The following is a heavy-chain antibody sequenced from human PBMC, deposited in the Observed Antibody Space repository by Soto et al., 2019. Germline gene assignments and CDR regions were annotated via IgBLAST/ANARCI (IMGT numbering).Heavy chain of an antibody. Sequence: QVQLVESGGGVVQPGRSLRLSCAASGFTFSSYGMHWVRQAPGKGLEWVAVIWYDGSNKYYADSVKGRFTISRDNSKNTLYLEMNSLRAEDTAVYYCARGGLYYYGSGSYLGYFDYWGQGTLVTVSS. CDR2: IWYDGSNK. CDR1: GFTFSSYG. J-gene: IGHJ4*02. V-gene: IGHV3-33*01. CDR3: ARGGLYYYGSGSYLGYFDY. D-gene: IGHD3-10*01.